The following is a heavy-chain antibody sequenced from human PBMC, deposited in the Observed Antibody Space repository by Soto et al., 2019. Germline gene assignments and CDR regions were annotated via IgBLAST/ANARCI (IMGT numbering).Heavy chain of an antibody. D-gene: IGHD3-10*01. J-gene: IGHJ6*03. CDR1: GGTFSSYT. V-gene: IGHV1-69*02. Sequence: GASVKVSCKASGGTFSSYTISWVRQAPGQGLEWMGRIIPILGIANYAQKFQGRVTITADKSTSTAYMELSSLRSEDTAVYYCARAPRNRNYYMDVWGKGTTVTVSS. CDR3: ARAPRNRNYYMDV. CDR2: IIPILGIA.